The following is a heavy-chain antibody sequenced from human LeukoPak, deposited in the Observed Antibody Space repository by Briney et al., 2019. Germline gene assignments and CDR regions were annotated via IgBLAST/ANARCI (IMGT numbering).Heavy chain of an antibody. J-gene: IGHJ6*03. CDR2: IIPIFGTA. V-gene: IGHV1-69*05. D-gene: IGHD3-3*01. Sequence: ASVKVSCKASGGTFSSYAISWVRQAPGQGLEWMGRIIPIFGTANYAQKFQGGVTITTDESTGTAYMELSSLRSEDTAVYYCARDLSTIFGVVNQYYYMDVWGKGTTVTVSS. CDR1: GGTFSSYA. CDR3: ARDLSTIFGVVNQYYYMDV.